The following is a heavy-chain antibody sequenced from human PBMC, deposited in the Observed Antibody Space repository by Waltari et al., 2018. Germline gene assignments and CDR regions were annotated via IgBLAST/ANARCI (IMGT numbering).Heavy chain of an antibody. CDR2: IKSQNDGAIT. CDR1: GFTFTPAW. Sequence: GDSLRLSCVASGFTFTPAWLTWVRQAPGKGLEWLGRIKSQNDGAITDFAASGRGRFSISRDDSQNMVFLQMNNLRTEDTAVYYCTTLDAPWGGWGHGTLVTVSS. J-gene: IGHJ4*01. V-gene: IGHV3-15*01. D-gene: IGHD7-27*01. CDR3: TTLDAPWGG.